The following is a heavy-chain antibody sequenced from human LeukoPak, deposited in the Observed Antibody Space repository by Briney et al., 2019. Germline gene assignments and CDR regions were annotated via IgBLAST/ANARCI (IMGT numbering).Heavy chain of an antibody. V-gene: IGHV3-21*01. CDR3: ARDEYDILTDYDY. Sequence: GGSLRLSCAASGFTFSNYSMHYVRQAPGKGLECVSSIGTTGRYIFSADSVKGRFTISRDNAKNTLYLQMNSLRAEDTAAYYCARDEYDILTDYDYWGQGILVTVSS. CDR1: GFTFSNYS. J-gene: IGHJ4*02. D-gene: IGHD3-9*01. CDR2: IGTTGRYI.